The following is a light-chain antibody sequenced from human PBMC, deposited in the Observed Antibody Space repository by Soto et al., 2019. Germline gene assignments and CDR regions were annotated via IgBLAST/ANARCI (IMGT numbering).Light chain of an antibody. CDR1: SSDVGAYNF. CDR3: CSYAGRYTYV. V-gene: IGLV2-11*01. Sequence: QSVLTQPASVSGSPGQSITISCTGTSSDVGAYNFVSWHQQHPGKAPKLMIYNVYDRPSGVPDRFSGSKSGNTASLTISGLQAEDEADYYCCSYAGRYTYVFGTGTKVTVL. CDR2: NVY. J-gene: IGLJ1*01.